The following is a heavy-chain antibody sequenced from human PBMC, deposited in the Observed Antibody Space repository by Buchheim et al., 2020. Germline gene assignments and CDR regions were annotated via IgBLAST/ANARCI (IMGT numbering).Heavy chain of an antibody. V-gene: IGHV3-33*01. CDR3: ARDGGRDGYNYNWYFEL. CDR2: IWYDGSNK. CDR1: GFTFSSYG. Sequence: QVQLVESGGGVVQPGRSLRLSCAASGFTFSSYGMHWVRQAPGKGLEWVAVIWYDGSNKYYADSVKGRFTISRDNSKNTLYLQMNSLRAEDTAVYYCARDGGRDGYNYNWYFELWGRGTL. D-gene: IGHD5-24*01. J-gene: IGHJ2*01.